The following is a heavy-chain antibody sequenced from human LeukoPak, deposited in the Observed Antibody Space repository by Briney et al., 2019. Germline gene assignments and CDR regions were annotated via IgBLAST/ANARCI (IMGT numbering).Heavy chain of an antibody. J-gene: IGHJ4*02. V-gene: IGHV3-21*01. CDR3: VNVGRMDY. Sequence: PGGSLRLSCAASGFTFSSYSMNWVRQAPGKGLEWVSSISSSAYIYYADSVKGRFTISRDNAKNSLSLQMNSLRVEDTAVYYCVNVGRMDYWGQGTLVTVSS. CDR1: GFTFSSYS. CDR2: ISSSAYI.